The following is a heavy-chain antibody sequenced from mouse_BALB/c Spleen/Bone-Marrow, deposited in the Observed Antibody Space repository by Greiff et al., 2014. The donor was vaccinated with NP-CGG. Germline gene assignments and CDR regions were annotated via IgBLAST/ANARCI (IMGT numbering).Heavy chain of an antibody. V-gene: IGHV1-9*01. D-gene: IGHD2-10*01. CDR1: GYTFSSYW. CDR3: ARAYYVNYDAMDY. J-gene: IGHJ4*01. Sequence: VQLQQSGAELMKPGASMKIYCKATGYTFSSYWIEWVKQRPGHGLEWIGEILPGSGSTNYNERFKGKATFTADTSSNTAYMQLSSLTSEDSAVYYCARAYYVNYDAMDYWGQGTSVTVSS. CDR2: ILPGSGST.